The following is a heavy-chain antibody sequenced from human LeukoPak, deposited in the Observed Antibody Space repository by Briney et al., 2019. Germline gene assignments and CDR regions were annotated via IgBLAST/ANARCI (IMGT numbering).Heavy chain of an antibody. D-gene: IGHD6-19*01. V-gene: IGHV3-23*01. J-gene: IGHJ4*02. CDR1: GFTFSNYA. CDR3: PRQSYASGWNPFDY. CDR2: ISGGGITT. Sequence: GGSLRLSCAASGFTFSNYAMSWVRQAPGKGLEWVSTISGGGITTYYADSAKGRFTISRDDSKNTMFLQMNSLRADDTAVYYCPRQSYASGWNPFDYWGQGILVTASS.